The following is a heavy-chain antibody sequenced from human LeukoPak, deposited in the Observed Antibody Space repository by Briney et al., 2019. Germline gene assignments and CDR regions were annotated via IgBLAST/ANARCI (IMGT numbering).Heavy chain of an antibody. J-gene: IGHJ5*02. CDR3: ARDIGYSSSWYAPGTYDP. Sequence: VASVKVSCKASGYTFTGYYMHWVRQAPGQGLEWMGWINPNSGGTNYAQKLQGRVTMTTDTSTSTAYMELRSLRSDDTAVYYCARDIGYSSSWYAPGTYDPWGQGTLVTVSS. V-gene: IGHV1-2*02. CDR1: GYTFTGYY. CDR2: INPNSGGT. D-gene: IGHD6-13*01.